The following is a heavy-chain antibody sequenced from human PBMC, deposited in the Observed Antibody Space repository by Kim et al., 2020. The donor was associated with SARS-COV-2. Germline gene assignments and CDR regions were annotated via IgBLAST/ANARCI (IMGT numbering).Heavy chain of an antibody. CDR1: GGTFSSYA. V-gene: IGHV1-69*13. D-gene: IGHD2-21*02. J-gene: IGHJ4*02. CDR2: IIPIFGTA. CDR3: AIIEYGGNSGYFDY. Sequence: SVKVSCKASGGTFSSYAISWVRQAPGQGLEWMGGIIPIFGTANYAQKFQGRVTITADESTSTAYMELSSLRSEDTAVYYCAIIEYGGNSGYFDYWGQGTLVTVSS.